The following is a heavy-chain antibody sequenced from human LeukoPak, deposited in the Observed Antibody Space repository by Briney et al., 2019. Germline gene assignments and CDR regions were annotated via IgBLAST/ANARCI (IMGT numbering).Heavy chain of an antibody. V-gene: IGHV4-39*01. CDR3: ASKWLRLYYYYMDV. Sequence: PSETLSLTCTVSGGSISSSSYYWGWIRQPPGEGLEWIGSIYYSGSTYYNLSLKSRVTISVDTSKNQFSLKLSSVTAADTAVYYCASKWLRLYYYYMDVWGKGTTVTVSS. D-gene: IGHD5-12*01. CDR1: GGSISSSSYY. CDR2: IYYSGST. J-gene: IGHJ6*03.